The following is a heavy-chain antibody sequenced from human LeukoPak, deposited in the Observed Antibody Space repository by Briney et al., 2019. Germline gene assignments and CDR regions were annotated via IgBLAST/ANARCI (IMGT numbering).Heavy chain of an antibody. Sequence: GGSLRLSCAASGFTVSSNYMSWVRQAPGKGLEWVSVIYSGSSTYYADSVKGRFTISRDNSKNTLYLQMNSLRAEDTALYYCAKDWGPYCSGASCHPDAFDIWGQGTMVTVSS. V-gene: IGHV3-66*01. CDR2: IYSGSST. J-gene: IGHJ3*02. CDR1: GFTVSSNY. CDR3: AKDWGPYCSGASCHPDAFDI. D-gene: IGHD2-15*01.